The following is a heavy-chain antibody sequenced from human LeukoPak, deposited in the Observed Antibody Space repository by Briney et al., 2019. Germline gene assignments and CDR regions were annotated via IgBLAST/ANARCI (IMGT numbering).Heavy chain of an antibody. V-gene: IGHV3-23*01. CDR2: LSDNGGRT. CDR1: GFTVSSNY. CDR3: AREDVSRGFDF. D-gene: IGHD3-16*01. Sequence: GGSLRLSCAASGFTVSSNYMNWVRQAPGKGLEWVSALSDNGGRTYYADSVTGRFTISRDNSKNTLNLQMNGLTAEDTAIYYCAREDVSRGFDFWGHGTLVTVSS. J-gene: IGHJ4*01.